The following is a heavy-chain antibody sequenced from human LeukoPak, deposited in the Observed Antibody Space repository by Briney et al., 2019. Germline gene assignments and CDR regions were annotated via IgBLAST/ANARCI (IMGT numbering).Heavy chain of an antibody. CDR3: ARDCSGGSCYGAFDI. CDR2: IYDSGST. CDR1: GASIRSGDYY. V-gene: IGHV4-30-4*01. D-gene: IGHD2-15*01. J-gene: IGHJ3*02. Sequence: SQTLSLTCTVSGASIRSGDYYWSWIRQPPGKGLEWIGYIYDSGSTYYNPSLKSRITISVDTSENRFSLKLSSVTATDTAVYYCARDCSGGSCYGAFDIWGQGTMVAVSS.